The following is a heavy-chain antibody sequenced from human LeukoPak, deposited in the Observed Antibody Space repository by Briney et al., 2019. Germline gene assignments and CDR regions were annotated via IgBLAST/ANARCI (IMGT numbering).Heavy chain of an antibody. D-gene: IGHD4-17*01. Sequence: YPGDSDTRYSPSFQGQVTISADKSISTAYLQWSSLKASDTAMYYCARPRYYGAQDAFDIWGQGTMVTVSS. J-gene: IGHJ3*02. CDR2: YPGDSDT. CDR3: ARPRYYGAQDAFDI. V-gene: IGHV5-51*01.